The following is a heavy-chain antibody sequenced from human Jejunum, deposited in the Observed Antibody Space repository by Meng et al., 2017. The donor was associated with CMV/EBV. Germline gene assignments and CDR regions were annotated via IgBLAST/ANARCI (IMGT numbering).Heavy chain of an antibody. CDR2: IKSKSDGGTT. CDR3: TTDPFSGAWSQEGY. Sequence: TVSSAWRSWVRQAPGKGLEWVGLIKSKSDGGTTDYAAPMKGRFFISRDDSKNTLSLQMNSLQIEDTAVYYCTTDPFSGAWSQEGYWGQGTRVTVSS. D-gene: IGHD6-19*01. J-gene: IGHJ4*02. V-gene: IGHV3-15*01. CDR1: TVSSAW.